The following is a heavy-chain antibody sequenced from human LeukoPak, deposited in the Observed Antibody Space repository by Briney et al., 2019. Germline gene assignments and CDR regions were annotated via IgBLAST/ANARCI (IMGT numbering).Heavy chain of an antibody. J-gene: IGHJ4*02. Sequence: GASVKVSCKASGYTFTGYFMHWVRQAPGQGLEWMGWINPNSGGINYAQKFQGRVTMTRDTSISTAYVELSSLRSDDTAVYYCARGKDGYTYVPFDYWGQGTLVTVSS. CDR1: GYTFTGYF. D-gene: IGHD5-18*01. CDR3: ARGKDGYTYVPFDY. V-gene: IGHV1-2*02. CDR2: INPNSGGI.